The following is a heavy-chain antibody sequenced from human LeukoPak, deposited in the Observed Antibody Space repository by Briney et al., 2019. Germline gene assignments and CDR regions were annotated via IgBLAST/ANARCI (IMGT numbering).Heavy chain of an antibody. CDR2: IYYSGST. CDR1: GGSVSSGSYY. CDR3: ARQGYSSSWYFDY. J-gene: IGHJ4*02. D-gene: IGHD6-13*01. Sequence: SETLSLTCTVSGGSVSSGSYYWSWIRQPPGKGLEWIGYIYYSGSTYYNPSLKSRVTISVDTSKNQFSLKLSSVTAADTAVYYCARQGYSSSWYFDYWGQGTLVTVSS. V-gene: IGHV4-61*01.